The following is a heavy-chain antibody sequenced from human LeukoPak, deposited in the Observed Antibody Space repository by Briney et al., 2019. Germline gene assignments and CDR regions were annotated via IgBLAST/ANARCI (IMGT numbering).Heavy chain of an antibody. CDR2: IKQDGSEQ. V-gene: IGHV3-7*03. Sequence: PGGSLRLSCAASGFTFSSYWMSWVRQAPGKGLEWVANIKQDGSEQYYVDSVKGRFTISRYNAKNSLYLQMNSLKTEDTAVYYCTTGRPLDPWGQGTLVTVSS. CDR3: TTGRPLDP. CDR1: GFTFSSYW. J-gene: IGHJ5*02.